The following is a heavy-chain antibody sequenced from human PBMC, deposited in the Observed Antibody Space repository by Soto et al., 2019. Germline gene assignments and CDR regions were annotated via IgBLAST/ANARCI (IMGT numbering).Heavy chain of an antibody. CDR2: IYYSGST. Sequence: PSETLSLTCTVSGGSISDYYWSWIRRPPGKGLEWIGYIYYSGSTTYKPSLESRVTISVDTPKNQFSLKLTSVTAADTAVYHCARGGRISVDPFDNWGQGTLVTVSS. V-gene: IGHV4-59*12. J-gene: IGHJ4*02. CDR1: GGSISDYY. D-gene: IGHD3-3*02. CDR3: ARGGRISVDPFDN.